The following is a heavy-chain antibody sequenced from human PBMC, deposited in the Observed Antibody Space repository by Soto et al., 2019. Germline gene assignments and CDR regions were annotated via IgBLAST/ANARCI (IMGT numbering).Heavy chain of an antibody. CDR1: GGSISSYY. V-gene: IGHV4-59*01. CDR3: ARVRVAGYFDY. CDR2: IYYSGST. J-gene: IGHJ4*02. D-gene: IGHD6-19*01. Sequence: TSETLSLTCTVSGGSISSYYWSWIRQPPGKGLEWIGYIYYSGSTNYNPSIKSRVTISVDTSKNQFSLKLSSVTAADTAAYYCARVRVAGYFDYWGQGTLVTVSS.